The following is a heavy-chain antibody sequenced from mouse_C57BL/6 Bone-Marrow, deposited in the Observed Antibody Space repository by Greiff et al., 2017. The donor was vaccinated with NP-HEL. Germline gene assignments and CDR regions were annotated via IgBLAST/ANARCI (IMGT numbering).Heavy chain of an antibody. Sequence: QVQLQQPGAELVKPGASVQLSCKASGYTFTSYWMPWVKQRPGQGLEWIGMIHPNSGSTNYPAKFQSKATLNVAESSRHAYMQLSSLTSEDSADYYCASNYYFDYWGQGTTLTVSS. CDR2: IHPNSGST. V-gene: IGHV1-64*01. CDR1: GYTFTSYW. CDR3: ASNYYFDY. J-gene: IGHJ2*01. D-gene: IGHD1-3*01.